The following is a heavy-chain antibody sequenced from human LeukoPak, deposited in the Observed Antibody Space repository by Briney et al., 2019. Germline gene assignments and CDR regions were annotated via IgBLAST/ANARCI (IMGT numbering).Heavy chain of an antibody. J-gene: IGHJ4*02. V-gene: IGHV3-23*01. CDR3: ATAPRWELLYYFDY. Sequence: PGGSLRLSCAASGFTFSSYGMSWVRQAPGKGLEWVSAISGSGGSTYYADSVKGRFTISRDNSKNTLYLQMNSLRAEDTAVYYCATAPRWELLYYFDYWGQGTLVTVSS. CDR2: ISGSGGST. CDR1: GFTFSSYG. D-gene: IGHD1-26*01.